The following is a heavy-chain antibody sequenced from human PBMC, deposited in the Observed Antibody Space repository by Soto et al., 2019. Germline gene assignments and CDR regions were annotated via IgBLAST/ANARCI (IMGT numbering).Heavy chain of an antibody. D-gene: IGHD7-27*01. J-gene: IGHJ4*02. CDR3: VRAPRNWGFDF. CDR2: VNPSNGHT. Sequence: ASVKVSCKASGYIFTSYDINWVRQATGEGPEWMGWVNPSNGHTGYSQRFQGRVTMTSDTSISTAYMELSSLRSEDTAVYYCVRAPRNWGFDFWGQGTQVTVS. V-gene: IGHV1-8*01. CDR1: GYIFTSYD.